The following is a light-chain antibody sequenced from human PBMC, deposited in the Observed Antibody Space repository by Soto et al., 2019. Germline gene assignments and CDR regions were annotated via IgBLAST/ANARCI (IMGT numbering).Light chain of an antibody. V-gene: IGKV3-20*01. J-gene: IGKJ5*01. CDR2: DAS. CDR3: QQYDRSPIT. Sequence: EIVLTQSPCTLSLSAGERATLSCVASESVSSYLAWYQQKPGQAPRLLIYDASSRATGIPDRFSGSGSGTDFTLTVSTLEPEDFAVYYCQQYDRSPITFGQGTRLEIK. CDR1: ESVSSY.